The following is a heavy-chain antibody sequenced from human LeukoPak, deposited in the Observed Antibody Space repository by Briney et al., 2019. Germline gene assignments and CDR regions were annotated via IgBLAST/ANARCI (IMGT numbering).Heavy chain of an antibody. CDR1: GFTFRAYA. V-gene: IGHV3-30*01. CDR3: ARSTHYYGSGTFYSVGPFDS. Sequence: GGSLRLSCVASGFTFRAYALHWVRQAPGQGLDWVAVVSSDGQSDFYSDSVRGRFTISRDNSRDTLYLQMDGLRAADTGLYFCARSTHYYGSGTFYSVGPFDSWGQGTLVTVSS. J-gene: IGHJ4*02. D-gene: IGHD3-10*01. CDR2: VSSDGQSD.